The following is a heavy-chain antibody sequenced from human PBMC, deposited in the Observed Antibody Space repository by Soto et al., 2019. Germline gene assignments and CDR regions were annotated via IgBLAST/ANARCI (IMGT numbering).Heavy chain of an antibody. CDR2: ISGGGGST. CDR1: GFTFSSYW. V-gene: IGHV3-23*01. J-gene: IGHJ4*02. Sequence: GGSLRLSCVASGFTFSSYWMHWVRQAPGKGPEWVSRISGGGGSTYYADSVKGRFTISRDNSKNTLYLQMNSLRAEDTAVYYCAKRPTIFGVVISYFDYWGQGTLVTVSS. D-gene: IGHD3-3*01. CDR3: AKRPTIFGVVISYFDY.